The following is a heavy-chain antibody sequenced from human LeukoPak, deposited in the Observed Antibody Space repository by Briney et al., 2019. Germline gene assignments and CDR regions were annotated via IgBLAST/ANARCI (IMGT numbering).Heavy chain of an antibody. CDR3: CKVVRGKNFFEN. CDR1: GLTVSSSY. V-gene: IGHV3-53*01. J-gene: IGHJ4*02. Sequence: PGGSLRLSCAASGLTVSSSYMSWVRQAPGKGLEWVSIIYNDGSTYYADSMKGRFTISRDDSKNTLSLQMNSLKTEDTAVYYCCKVVRGKNFFENWGQGTLVAVSS. D-gene: IGHD6-6*01. CDR2: IYNDGST.